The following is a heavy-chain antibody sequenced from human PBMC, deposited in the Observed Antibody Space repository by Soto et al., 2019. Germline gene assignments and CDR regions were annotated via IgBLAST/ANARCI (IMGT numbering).Heavy chain of an antibody. V-gene: IGHV3-30-3*01. CDR2: ISYDGSNK. J-gene: IGHJ4*02. D-gene: IGHD6-6*01. Sequence: PGGSLRLSCAASGLTFSSYAMHWVRQAPGKGLEWVAVISYDGSNKYYADSVKGRFTISRDNSKNTLYLQMNSLRAEDTAVYYCAKDPRIAARLDVLSGVLEWGQGTLVTVSS. CDR1: GLTFSSYA. CDR3: AKDPRIAARLDVLSGVLE.